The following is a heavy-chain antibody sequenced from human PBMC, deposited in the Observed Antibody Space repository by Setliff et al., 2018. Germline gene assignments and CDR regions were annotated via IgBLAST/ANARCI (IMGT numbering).Heavy chain of an antibody. V-gene: IGHV4-39*07. J-gene: IGHJ3*02. D-gene: IGHD3-22*01. CDR2: IYYSGST. CDR1: GGSISSSSYY. CDR3: ARGRGISMIVVVTHDAFDI. Sequence: SKTLSLTCTVSGGSISSSSYYWGWIRQSPGKGLEWIGSIYYSGSTYYNPSLKSRVTISVDTSKNQFSLKLSSVTAADTAVYYCARGRGISMIVVVTHDAFDIWGQGTMVTV.